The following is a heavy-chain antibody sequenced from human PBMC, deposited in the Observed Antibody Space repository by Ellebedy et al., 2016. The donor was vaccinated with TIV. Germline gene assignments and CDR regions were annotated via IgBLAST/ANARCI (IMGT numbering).Heavy chain of an antibody. V-gene: IGHV3-21*01. J-gene: IGHJ4*02. CDR2: ISSSSSYI. CDR3: ARGVRYFDWLSIY. Sequence: GESLKISXAASGFTFSSYSMNWVRQAPGKGLEWVSSISSSSSYIYYADSVKGRFTISRDNAKNSLYLQMNSLRAEDTAVYYCARGVRYFDWLSIYWGQGTLVTVSS. D-gene: IGHD3-9*01. CDR1: GFTFSSYS.